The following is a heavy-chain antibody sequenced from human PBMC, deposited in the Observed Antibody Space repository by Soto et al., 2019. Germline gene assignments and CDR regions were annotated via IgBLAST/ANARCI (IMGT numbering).Heavy chain of an antibody. V-gene: IGHV3-23*01. CDR3: AKSLGYCTSAGCSPHFFYIMDV. CDR2: ISASGGTT. J-gene: IGHJ6*02. D-gene: IGHD2-8*01. Sequence: DVQLLESGGGLVQPGGSLRLSCAASGFTFSKYAMSWVRQAPGKGLQWVSAISASGGTTYYADSVKGRFTFSRDNSKSTLYLQMNSLRVEDTAVYYCAKSLGYCTSAGCSPHFFYIMDVWGQGTKVTASS. CDR1: GFTFSKYA.